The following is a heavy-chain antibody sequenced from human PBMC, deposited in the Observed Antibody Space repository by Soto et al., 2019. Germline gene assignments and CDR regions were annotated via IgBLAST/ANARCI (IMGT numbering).Heavy chain of an antibody. Sequence: QVQLQESGPGLVKPSETLSLTCTVSGGSISSYYWSWIRQPPGKGLEWIGYIYYSGSTNYNPSLKSRVTISVDTSKNQFSLKLSSVTAADTAVYYCARAVSYYYDSSGYYYRFVDYWGQGTLVTVSS. CDR2: IYYSGST. CDR3: ARAVSYYYDSSGYYYRFVDY. D-gene: IGHD3-22*01. CDR1: GGSISSYY. V-gene: IGHV4-59*01. J-gene: IGHJ4*02.